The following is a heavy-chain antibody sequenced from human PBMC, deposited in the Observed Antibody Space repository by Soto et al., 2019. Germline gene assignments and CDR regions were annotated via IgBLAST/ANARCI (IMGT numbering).Heavy chain of an antibody. D-gene: IGHD6-13*01. CDR3: AKKGKSWYYYYGMDV. CDR2: ISGSGGST. V-gene: IGHV3-23*01. CDR1: GFTFSSYA. Sequence: EVQLLESGGGLVQPGGSLRLSCAASGFTFSSYAMSWFRQAPGKGLEWVSAISGSGGSTYYADSVKGRFTISRDNSKNTLYLQMNSLRAEDTAVYYCAKKGKSWYYYYGMDVWGQGTTVTVSS. J-gene: IGHJ6*02.